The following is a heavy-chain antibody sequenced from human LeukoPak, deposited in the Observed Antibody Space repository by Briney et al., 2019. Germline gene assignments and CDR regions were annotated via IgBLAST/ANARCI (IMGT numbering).Heavy chain of an antibody. CDR2: MYYSGST. J-gene: IGHJ5*02. D-gene: IGHD3-22*01. CDR1: GGSISSGDYY. Sequence: PSETLSFTCTVSGGSISSGDYYWSWIRQPPGKGLEWIAYMYYSGSTYYNPSLKSRVTMSADTSKNQLSLKLSSVTAADTAVYYCARPYYYDSRIDPWGQGILVTVSS. V-gene: IGHV4-30-4*01. CDR3: ARPYYYDSRIDP.